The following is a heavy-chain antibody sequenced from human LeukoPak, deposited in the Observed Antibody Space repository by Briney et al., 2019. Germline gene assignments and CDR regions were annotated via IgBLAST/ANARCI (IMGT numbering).Heavy chain of an antibody. Sequence: GGSLRLSCAVSGVTFTRLPMSWVRQAPGKGLEWVSSISSSSSCIYYADSVKGRFTISRDNAKNSLYLQMNSLRAEDTAVYYCARFIAVAGNDYWGQGTLVTVSS. CDR3: ARFIAVAGNDY. CDR1: GVTFTRLP. D-gene: IGHD6-19*01. CDR2: ISSSSSCI. V-gene: IGHV3-21*01. J-gene: IGHJ4*02.